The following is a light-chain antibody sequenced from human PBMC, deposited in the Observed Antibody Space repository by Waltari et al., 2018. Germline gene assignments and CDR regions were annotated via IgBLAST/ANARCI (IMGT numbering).Light chain of an antibody. CDR1: QSINSF. CDR2: AAS. V-gene: IGKV1-39*01. CDR3: QQSYSTPLT. J-gene: IGKJ4*01. Sequence: DIQMTQSPSSLSASVGDRLTITCRARQSINSFLNWYQQKPGKAPKLLFYAASSLQSGVPSRFSGSGSGTDFTLTISSLQPEDFAAYYCQQSYSTPLTFGGGAKVEIK.